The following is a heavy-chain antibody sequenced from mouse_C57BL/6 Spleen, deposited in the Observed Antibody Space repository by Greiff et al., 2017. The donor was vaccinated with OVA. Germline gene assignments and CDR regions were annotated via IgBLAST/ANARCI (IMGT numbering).Heavy chain of an antibody. J-gene: IGHJ2*01. CDR1: GYTFTSYW. CDR3: ARGITTVVAGNFDY. Sequence: QVQLKQPGAELVRPGTSVKLSCKASGYTFTSYWMHWVKQRPGQGLEWIGVIDPSDSYTNYNQKFKGKATLTVDTSSSTAYMQLSSLTSEDSAVYYCARGITTVVAGNFDYWGQGTTLTVSS. V-gene: IGHV1-59*01. CDR2: IDPSDSYT. D-gene: IGHD1-1*01.